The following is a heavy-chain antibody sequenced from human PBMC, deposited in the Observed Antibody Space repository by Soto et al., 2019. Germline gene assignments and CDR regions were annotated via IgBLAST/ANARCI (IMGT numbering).Heavy chain of an antibody. J-gene: IGHJ4*02. Sequence: QVQLVHSGAEVKKPGASVKVSCKASGYSFTSYEINWVRQATGQGLEWLGWMNPDRGNTGFGEKFQGRITMTRNTAISTAYMELSSLRYEDTAVYYCARWTELGGYWGQGTLVTVSS. CDR1: GYSFTSYE. V-gene: IGHV1-8*01. CDR2: MNPDRGNT. CDR3: ARWTELGGY. D-gene: IGHD7-27*01.